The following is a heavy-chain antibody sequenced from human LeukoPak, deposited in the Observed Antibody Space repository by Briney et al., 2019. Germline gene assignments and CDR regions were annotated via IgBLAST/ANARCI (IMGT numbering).Heavy chain of an antibody. V-gene: IGHV3-74*01. Sequence: PGGSLRLSCAASGFTFSSYWMHWGRQAPGKGLVWVSRINSDGSSTSYADSVKGRFTISRDNAKNTLYLQMNSLRAEDTAVYYCARGGPYYDSSGYLGRSYWGQGALVTVSS. D-gene: IGHD3-22*01. CDR1: GFTFSSYW. CDR2: INSDGSST. CDR3: ARGGPYYDSSGYLGRSY. J-gene: IGHJ4*02.